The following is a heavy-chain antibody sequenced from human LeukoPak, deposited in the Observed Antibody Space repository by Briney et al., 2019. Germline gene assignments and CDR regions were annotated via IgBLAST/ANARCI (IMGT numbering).Heavy chain of an antibody. J-gene: IGHJ4*02. Sequence: AASVKVSCKASGGTFSSYAISWVRQVPGQGLEWMGGIIPIFGTANYAQKFQGRFTITTDESTNTAYMELSSLRFEDTAVYYCARDVGGELRSWGQGTLVTVSS. CDR3: ARDVGGELRS. D-gene: IGHD1-26*01. CDR1: GGTFSSYA. CDR2: IIPIFGTA. V-gene: IGHV1-69*05.